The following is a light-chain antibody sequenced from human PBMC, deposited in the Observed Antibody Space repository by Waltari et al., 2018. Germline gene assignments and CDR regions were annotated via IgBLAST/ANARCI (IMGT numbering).Light chain of an antibody. Sequence: EIVMTQSPATLSVSTGERATLSCRASQSVSSNLAWYQQKPGQAPRLLIYGASTRVTGIPARFSGSGSGTEFTLTISSMQSEDFAVYYCQQYNNWPPWTFGQGTKVEIK. CDR1: QSVSSN. CDR2: GAS. V-gene: IGKV3-15*01. J-gene: IGKJ1*01. CDR3: QQYNNWPPWT.